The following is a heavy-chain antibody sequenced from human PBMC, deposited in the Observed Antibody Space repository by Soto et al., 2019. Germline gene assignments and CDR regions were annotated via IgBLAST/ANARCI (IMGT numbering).Heavy chain of an antibody. D-gene: IGHD3-22*01. Sequence: SETLSLTCAVSGGSISSSNWWSWVRQPPGKGLEWIGEIYHSGSTNYNPSLKSRVTISVDKSKNQFSLKLSSVTAADTAVYYCARRSIEDYDPNLGPLFFFDYWGQGTLVTVSS. J-gene: IGHJ4*02. CDR3: ARRSIEDYDPNLGPLFFFDY. CDR2: IYHSGST. CDR1: GGSISSSNW. V-gene: IGHV4-4*02.